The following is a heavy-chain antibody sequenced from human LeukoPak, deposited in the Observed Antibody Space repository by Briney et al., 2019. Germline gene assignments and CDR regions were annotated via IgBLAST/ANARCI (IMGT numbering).Heavy chain of an antibody. CDR1: GGSISSYY. V-gene: IGHV4-59*01. J-gene: IGHJ5*02. D-gene: IGHD3-16*01. CDR3: ARDRGSTSLLYRRGWFDP. CDR2: IYYSGST. Sequence: SETLSLTCTVSGGSISSYYWSWIRQPPGKGLEWIGYIYYSGSTNYNPSLKSRVTISVDTSKNQFSLKLSSVTAADTAVYYCARDRGSTSLLYRRGWFDPWGQGTLVTVSS.